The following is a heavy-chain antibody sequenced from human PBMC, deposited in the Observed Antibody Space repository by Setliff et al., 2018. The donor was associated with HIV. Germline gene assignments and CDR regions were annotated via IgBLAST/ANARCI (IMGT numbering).Heavy chain of an antibody. Sequence: GGSLRLSCAASGFTFSSYEMNWVRQAPGKGLEWVSYVSSSGSTIYYADSVKGRFTISRDNSKNSLYLQMNSLRAEDTAVYYCSRDRAGSGYGYNWFDHWGQGTLVTVSS. J-gene: IGHJ5*02. D-gene: IGHD5-12*01. CDR3: SRDRAGSGYGYNWFDH. V-gene: IGHV3-48*03. CDR2: VSSSGSTI. CDR1: GFTFSSYE.